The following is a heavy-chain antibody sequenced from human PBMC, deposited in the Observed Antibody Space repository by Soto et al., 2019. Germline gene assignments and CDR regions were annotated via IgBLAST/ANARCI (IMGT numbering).Heavy chain of an antibody. CDR1: GYPFTGYY. CDR2: INPNSGGT. J-gene: IGHJ4*02. V-gene: IGHV1-2*04. Sequence: ASVKVSCKASGYPFTGYYMHWVRQAPGQGLEWMGWINPNSGGTNYAQKFQGWVTMTRDTSISTAYMELSRLTSNDTAVYYCARGGSRSPSFDYWGQGTLVTVSS. D-gene: IGHD6-6*01. CDR3: ARGGSRSPSFDY.